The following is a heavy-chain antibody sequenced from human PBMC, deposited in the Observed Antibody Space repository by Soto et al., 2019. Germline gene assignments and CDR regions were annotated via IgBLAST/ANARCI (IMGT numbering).Heavy chain of an antibody. CDR3: ARGRGGFYGSGSYGA. CDR2: INHSGST. CDR1: CGSFSGYY. J-gene: IGHJ5*02. V-gene: IGHV4-34*01. D-gene: IGHD3-10*01. Sequence: SETLSLTCAVYCGSFSGYYWSWIRQPPGKGLEWIGEINHSGSTNYNPSLKSRVTISVDTSKNQFSLKLSSVTAADTAVYYCARGRGGFYGSGSYGAWGQGTLVTVSS.